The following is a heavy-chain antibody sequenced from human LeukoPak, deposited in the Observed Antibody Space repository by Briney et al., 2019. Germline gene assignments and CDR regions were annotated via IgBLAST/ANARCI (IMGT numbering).Heavy chain of an antibody. CDR3: ARSDGYGLVGI. J-gene: IGHJ3*02. CDR2: IYHSGST. Sequence: SETLSLTCTVSGYSISSGYYWGWIRQPPGKGLEWIGNIYHSGSTYYNPSLKSRVTISVDTSKSQFSLKLSSVTAADTAVYYCARSDGYGLVGIWGQGTMVTVSS. V-gene: IGHV4-38-2*02. CDR1: GYSISSGYY. D-gene: IGHD3-10*01.